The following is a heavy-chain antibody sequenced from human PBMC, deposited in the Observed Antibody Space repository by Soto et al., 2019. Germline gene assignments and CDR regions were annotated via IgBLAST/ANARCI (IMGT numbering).Heavy chain of an antibody. CDR2: ISGSGDIT. Sequence: VQLLESGGGLGQPGGSLRLSCAASGFTFGNYAMTWVRQAPGKGLEWVSVISGSGDITYYADSVKGRFTISRDNSKNTMYLQMNSLRAEDTAIYYCETAAAAFFDCWGQGTLVTVSS. CDR1: GFTFGNYA. D-gene: IGHD6-13*01. CDR3: ETAAAAFFDC. J-gene: IGHJ4*02. V-gene: IGHV3-23*01.